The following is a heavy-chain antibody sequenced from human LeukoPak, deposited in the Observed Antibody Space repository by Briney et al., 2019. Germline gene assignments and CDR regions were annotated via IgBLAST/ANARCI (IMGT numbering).Heavy chain of an antibody. J-gene: IGHJ3*02. D-gene: IGHD6-13*01. CDR1: GFTLSLYA. CDR3: VRLDPQSSSWFNGAFEI. CDR2: IVRPDSSGT. V-gene: IGHV3-23*03. Sequence: VGSLRLSCAASGFTLSLYAMSWVRQAPGKGLERVSSVFVIVRPDSSGTYYADSVTGRFTTSRDNSKSKLYLQLTSLRGEVTAFYSCVRLDPQSSSWFNGAFEIWGQGTMVTVSS.